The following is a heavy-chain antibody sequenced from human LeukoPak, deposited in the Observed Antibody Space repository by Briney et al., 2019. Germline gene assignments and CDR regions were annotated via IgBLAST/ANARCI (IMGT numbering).Heavy chain of an antibody. CDR1: GFTFGDYA. Sequence: GGSLRLSCTASGFTFGDYAMSWVRQAPGKGLEWVGFIRSRAYGGTTEYAASVKGRFTISRDDSKSIAYLQMNSLKTEDTAVYYCTPGPAGYWGQGTLVTVSS. CDR2: IRSRAYGGTT. V-gene: IGHV3-49*04. J-gene: IGHJ4*02. CDR3: TPGPAGY.